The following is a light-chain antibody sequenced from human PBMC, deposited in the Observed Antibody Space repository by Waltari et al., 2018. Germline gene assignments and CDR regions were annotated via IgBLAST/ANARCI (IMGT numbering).Light chain of an antibody. CDR2: WAS. J-gene: IGKJ4*01. CDR1: SVLYSSNNKNY. CDR3: QQYYNTPLT. Sequence: SVLYSSNNKNYLAWYQQKAGQPPKSLIYWASTRESGVPDRFSGSGSGTDFTLTISSLQAEDVAVYYCQQYYNTPLTFGGGTKVEIK. V-gene: IGKV4-1*01.